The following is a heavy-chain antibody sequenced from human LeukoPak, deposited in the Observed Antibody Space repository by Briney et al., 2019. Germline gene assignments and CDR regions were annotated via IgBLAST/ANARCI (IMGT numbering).Heavy chain of an antibody. Sequence: GGSLRLSCAASGFSFSTYTMNWVRQAPGKGLDWVSYISSSSSTIYYADSVKGRFTISRDNANNSLYLQMNSLRDEDTAVYYCARARRYRSSWYHDYWGQGSLVTVS. CDR2: ISSSSSTI. CDR1: GFSFSTYT. V-gene: IGHV3-48*02. CDR3: ARARRYRSSWYHDY. J-gene: IGHJ4*02. D-gene: IGHD6-13*01.